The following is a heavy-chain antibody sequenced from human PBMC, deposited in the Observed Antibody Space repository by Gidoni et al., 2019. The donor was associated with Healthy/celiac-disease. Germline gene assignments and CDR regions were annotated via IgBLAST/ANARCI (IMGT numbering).Heavy chain of an antibody. CDR3: ARHWSNPYYYYGMDV. Sequence: EVQLVQSGAEVKNPGESLKISCKGSGYSFTSYWIGWVRQMPGKGLEWMGIIYPGDSDTRYSPSFQGQVTVSADKSISTAYLQWSSLKASDTAMYYCARHWSNPYYYYGMDVWGQGTTVTVSS. V-gene: IGHV5-51*01. CDR1: GYSFTSYW. J-gene: IGHJ6*02. CDR2: IYPGDSDT.